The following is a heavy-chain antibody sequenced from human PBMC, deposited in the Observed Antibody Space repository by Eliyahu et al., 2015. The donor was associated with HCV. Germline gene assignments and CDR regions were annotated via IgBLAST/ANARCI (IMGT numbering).Heavy chain of an antibody. Sequence: QVQLKQWGAGLLKPSETLSLTCAVYGGSFSGYYWSWIRQTPGKGLEWIGEINHRGSTNYNPSLKSRVIVSADTSKNQFSLKVTSVTAADTSVYYCARGLAYCGGDCSGYFDYWGRGTPVTVSS. D-gene: IGHD2-21*02. CDR1: GGSFSGYY. CDR3: ARGLAYCGGDCSGYFDY. V-gene: IGHV4-34*01. J-gene: IGHJ4*02. CDR2: INHRGST.